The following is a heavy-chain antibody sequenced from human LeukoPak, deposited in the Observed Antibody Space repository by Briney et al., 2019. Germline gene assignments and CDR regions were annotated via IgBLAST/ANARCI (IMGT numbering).Heavy chain of an antibody. Sequence: SETLSLTCTVSGGSISSSSYYWGWIRQPPGKGLEWIGSIYYSGSTYYNPSLKSRVTISVDTSKNQFSLKLSSVTAADTAVYYCARQGRIMITFGGVIVPRGYDYWGQGTLVTVSS. J-gene: IGHJ4*02. V-gene: IGHV4-39*01. CDR2: IYYSGST. CDR3: ARQGRIMITFGGVIVPRGYDY. D-gene: IGHD3-16*02. CDR1: GGSISSSSYY.